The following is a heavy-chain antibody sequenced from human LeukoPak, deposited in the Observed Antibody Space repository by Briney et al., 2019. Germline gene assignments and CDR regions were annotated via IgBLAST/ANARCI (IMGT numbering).Heavy chain of an antibody. D-gene: IGHD3-22*01. Sequence: GGTLCLSRAASGFTLCSYATHGVREAPGKGLEWGVVISYDGSNKYYADSVKVRSTIHRDNSKSTLYLQMNSLRAEDTAVYYCARTLAITMISDWGQGTLVTVSS. J-gene: IGHJ4*02. CDR1: GFTLCSYA. CDR2: ISYDGSNK. V-gene: IGHV3-30*16. CDR3: ARTLAITMISD.